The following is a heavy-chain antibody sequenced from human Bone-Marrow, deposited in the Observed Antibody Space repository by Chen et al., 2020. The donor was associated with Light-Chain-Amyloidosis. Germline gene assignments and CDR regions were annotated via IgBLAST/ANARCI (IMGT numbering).Heavy chain of an antibody. Sequence: EVQLVESGGGLVQPGGSLRLSCAASGFTSSSYSMNWVRQAPGKGLEWVSSISSSSSYIYYADSVKGRFTISRDNAKNSLYLQMNSLRAEDTAVYYCAREKYSSSGFDYWGQGTLVTVSS. CDR2: ISSSSSYI. CDR3: AREKYSSSGFDY. J-gene: IGHJ4*02. V-gene: IGHV3-21*01. D-gene: IGHD6-6*01. CDR1: GFTSSSYS.